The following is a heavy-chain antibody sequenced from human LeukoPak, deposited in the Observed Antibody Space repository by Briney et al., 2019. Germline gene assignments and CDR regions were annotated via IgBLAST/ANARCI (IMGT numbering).Heavy chain of an antibody. J-gene: IGHJ4*02. D-gene: IGHD5-18*01. CDR2: IYTSGST. Sequence: SETLSLTCTVSGGSISSYYWSWIRQPAGKGLEWIGRIYTSGSTNYNPSLKSRVTISVDTSKNQFSLKLSSVTAADTAVYYCARVTPDTAMVTLDYFDYWGQGTLVTVSS. V-gene: IGHV4-4*07. CDR3: ARVTPDTAMVTLDYFDY. CDR1: GGSISSYY.